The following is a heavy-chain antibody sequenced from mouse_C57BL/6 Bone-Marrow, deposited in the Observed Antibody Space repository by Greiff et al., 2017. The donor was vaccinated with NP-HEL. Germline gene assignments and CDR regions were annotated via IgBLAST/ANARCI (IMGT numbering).Heavy chain of an antibody. Sequence: EVQLQQPGPELVKPGDSVKISCKASGYSFTGYFMDWVMQSHGKSLEWIGRINPYNGDTFYNQKFKGKATLTVDKSSSTAYMELRSLTSEDSAVYYCAGSNYYSAMDYWGQGTSVTVSS. CDR2: INPYNGDT. D-gene: IGHD4-1*01. CDR3: AGSNYYSAMDY. CDR1: GYSFTGYF. J-gene: IGHJ4*01. V-gene: IGHV1-20*01.